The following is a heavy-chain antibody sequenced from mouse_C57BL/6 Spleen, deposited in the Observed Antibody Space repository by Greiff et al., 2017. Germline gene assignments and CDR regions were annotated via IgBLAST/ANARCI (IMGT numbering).Heavy chain of an antibody. CDR2: IYPGDGDT. D-gene: IGHD2-1*01. J-gene: IGHJ3*01. V-gene: IGHV1-80*01. CDR3: ARSGGNWVAY. Sequence: QVQLKESGAELVKPGASVKISCKASGYAFSSYWMHWVKQRPGKGLEWIGQIYPGDGDTNYNGKFKGKATLTADKSSSTAYMQLSSLTSEDSAVYCCARSGGNWVAYWGQGTLVSVSA. CDR1: GYAFSSYW.